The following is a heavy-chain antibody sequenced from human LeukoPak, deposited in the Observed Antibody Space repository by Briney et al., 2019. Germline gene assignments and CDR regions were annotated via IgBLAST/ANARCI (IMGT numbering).Heavy chain of an antibody. Sequence: GGSLRLSCAASGFTVSSYSMNWVRQAPGKGLEWVSSISSSSSYIYYADSVKGRFTISRDNAKNSLYLQMNSLRAEDTAVYYCARADSSWYYYNIWGQGTLVTVSS. V-gene: IGHV3-21*01. D-gene: IGHD6-13*01. CDR3: ARADSSWYYYNI. CDR2: ISSSSSYI. J-gene: IGHJ4*02. CDR1: GFTVSSYS.